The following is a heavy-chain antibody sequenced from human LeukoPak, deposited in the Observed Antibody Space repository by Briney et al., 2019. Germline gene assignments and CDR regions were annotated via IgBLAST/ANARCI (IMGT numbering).Heavy chain of an antibody. CDR1: GGSISSSSYY. V-gene: IGHV4-39*07. CDR2: IYYSGST. J-gene: IGHJ6*03. Sequence: NPSETLSLTCTVSGGSISSSSYYWGWIRQPPGKGLEWIGSIYYSGSTYYNPSLKSRVTMSVDTSKNQFSLKLSSVTAADTAVYYCARDRPYCSSTSCLYYYYMDVWGKGTTVTVSS. CDR3: ARDRPYCSSTSCLYYYYMDV. D-gene: IGHD2-2*01.